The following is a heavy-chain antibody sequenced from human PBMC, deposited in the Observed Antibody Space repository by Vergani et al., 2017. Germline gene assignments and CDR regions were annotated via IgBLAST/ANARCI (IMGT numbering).Heavy chain of an antibody. D-gene: IGHD2-2*01. CDR2: INPTGGST. J-gene: IGHJ4*02. CDR3: ARVGSYCSSTSCYDY. V-gene: IGHV1-46*02. Sequence: QVQLAQSGAEMKKPGASVKLSCETSGYSFNDYFLHFVRQAPGQGLEWMGVINPTGGSTTYAQKFQGRLSMTRDTSTSTVYMELSSLRSEDTAVYYCARVGSYCSSTSCYDYWGQGTLVTVSS. CDR1: GYSFNDYF.